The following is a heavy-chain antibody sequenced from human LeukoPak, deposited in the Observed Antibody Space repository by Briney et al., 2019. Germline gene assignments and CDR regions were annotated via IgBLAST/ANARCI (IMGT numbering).Heavy chain of an antibody. Sequence: GGSLRLSCAASGFTFSSYGMHWVRQAPGKGLEWVAVISYDGSNKYYADSVKGRFTISRDNAKNSLYLQMNSLRAEDMALYYCAKDYSGYYDFWSGAFDIWGQGTMVTVSS. V-gene: IGHV3-30*18. CDR3: AKDYSGYYDFWSGAFDI. J-gene: IGHJ3*02. D-gene: IGHD3-3*01. CDR2: ISYDGSNK. CDR1: GFTFSSYG.